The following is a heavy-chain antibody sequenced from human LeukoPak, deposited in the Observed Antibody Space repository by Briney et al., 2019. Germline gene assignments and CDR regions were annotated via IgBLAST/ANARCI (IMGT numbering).Heavy chain of an antibody. J-gene: IGHJ5*02. CDR1: GYPFTSYY. CDR3: ARDPISSNWPRGHWFDP. CDR2: INPNGGST. Sequence: ASVKVSCKASGYPFTSYYMNWVRQAPGQGLEWMGIINPNGGSTTYAQRFQGRVSMTRDTSTSTVYMELTSLRSDDTAVYYCARDPISSNWPRGHWFDPWGKGTLVTVSS. V-gene: IGHV1-46*01. D-gene: IGHD6-13*01.